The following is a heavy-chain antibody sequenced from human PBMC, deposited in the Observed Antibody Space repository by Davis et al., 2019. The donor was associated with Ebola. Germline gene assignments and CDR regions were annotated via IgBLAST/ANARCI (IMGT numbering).Heavy chain of an antibody. CDR2: ISGSGGST. V-gene: IGHV3-23*01. Sequence: SCAASGFTFSSYAMSWVRQAPGKGLEWVSAISGSGGSTYYADSVKGRFTISRDNSKNTLYLQMNSLRAEDTAVYYCVAFQSSSWSLIYYYGMDVWGQGTTVTVSS. CDR3: VAFQSSSWSLIYYYGMDV. CDR1: GFTFSSYA. J-gene: IGHJ6*02. D-gene: IGHD6-13*01.